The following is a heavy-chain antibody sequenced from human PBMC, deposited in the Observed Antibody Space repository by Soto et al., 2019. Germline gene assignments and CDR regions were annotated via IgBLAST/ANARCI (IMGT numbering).Heavy chain of an antibody. Sequence: SETLSLTCTVSGGSISSYYRSWIRQPPGKGLEWIGYIYYSGSTNYNPSLKSRVTISVDTSKNQFSLKLSSVTAADTAVYYCARFPFGDYYYGMDVWGQGTTVTVSS. V-gene: IGHV4-59*01. CDR3: ARFPFGDYYYGMDV. CDR2: IYYSGST. CDR1: GGSISSYY. D-gene: IGHD3-10*01. J-gene: IGHJ6*02.